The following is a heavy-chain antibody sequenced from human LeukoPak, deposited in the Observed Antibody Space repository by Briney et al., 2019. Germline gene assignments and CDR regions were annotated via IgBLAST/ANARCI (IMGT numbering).Heavy chain of an antibody. CDR3: ARDQGLTAPPPYGLDV. CDR1: GGTFSSSA. Sequence: SVTVSCKASGGTFSSSAITWVRQAPGQGLEWMGRIIPVLNITNYAQKFQGRVTITADTSTSTAYMELSSLRSEETAVYYCARDQGLTAPPPYGLDVWGQGTTVTVSS. CDR2: IIPVLNIT. D-gene: IGHD5-18*01. V-gene: IGHV1-69*04. J-gene: IGHJ6*02.